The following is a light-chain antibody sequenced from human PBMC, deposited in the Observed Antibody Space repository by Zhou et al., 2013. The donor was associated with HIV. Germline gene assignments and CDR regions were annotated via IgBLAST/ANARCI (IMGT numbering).Light chain of an antibody. CDR1: QSISSY. CDR3: QQYYSYPYT. J-gene: IGKJ2*01. Sequence: DIQMTQSPSSLSASVGDRVTITCRASQSISSYLNWYQQKPGKAPNVLIYKASSLESGVPSRFSGSGSGTEFILTISSLQPDDFAIYYCQQYYSYPYTFGQGTKVEIK. CDR2: KAS. V-gene: IGKV1-5*03.